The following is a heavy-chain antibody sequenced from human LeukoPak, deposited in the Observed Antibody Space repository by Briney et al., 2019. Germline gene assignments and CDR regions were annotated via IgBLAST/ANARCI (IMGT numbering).Heavy chain of an antibody. J-gene: IGHJ6*03. Sequence: SENLSLTCTVSGGSISSYYWSWIRQPPGKGLEWIGYICTSGSTNYNPSLKSRVTISVDTSKNQFSLKLSSVTAADTAVYYCARMGDFWSVDPRLYYYYYMDVWGKGTTVTVSS. D-gene: IGHD3-3*01. V-gene: IGHV4-4*09. CDR3: ARMGDFWSVDPRLYYYYYMDV. CDR1: GGSISSYY. CDR2: ICTSGST.